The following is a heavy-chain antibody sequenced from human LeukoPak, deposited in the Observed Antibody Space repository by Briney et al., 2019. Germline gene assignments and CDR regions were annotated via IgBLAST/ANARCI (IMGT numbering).Heavy chain of an antibody. Sequence: PGGSLRLSCAASGFTFSSYSMNWVRQAPGKGLEWVSSISSSSSYIYYADSVKGRFTISRDNAKNSLYLQMNSLRAEDTAVYYCARGLQLWKPGDAFDIWGQGTMVTVSS. V-gene: IGHV3-21*01. J-gene: IGHJ3*02. CDR2: ISSSSSYI. CDR1: GFTFSSYS. CDR3: ARGLQLWKPGDAFDI. D-gene: IGHD5-18*01.